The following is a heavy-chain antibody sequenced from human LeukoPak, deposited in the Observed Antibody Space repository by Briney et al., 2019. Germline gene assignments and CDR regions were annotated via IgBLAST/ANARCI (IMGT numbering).Heavy chain of an antibody. CDR3: ARGVGTLLYYYYYGMDV. J-gene: IGHJ6*02. D-gene: IGHD6-13*01. Sequence: PSETLSLTCAVYGGSFSGYYWSWIRQPPGKGLEWIGEINHSGSTNYNPSLKSRVTISVDTSKNQFSLKLSSVTAADTAVYYCARGVGTLLYYYYYGMDVWGRGTTVTVSS. CDR1: GGSFSGYY. CDR2: INHSGST. V-gene: IGHV4-34*01.